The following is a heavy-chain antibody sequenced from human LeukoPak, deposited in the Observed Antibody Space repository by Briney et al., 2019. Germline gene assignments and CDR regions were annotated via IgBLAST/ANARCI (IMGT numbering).Heavy chain of an antibody. CDR2: MNPNSGNT. D-gene: IGHD3-10*01. J-gene: IGHJ5*02. CDR3: ARGRGVRGVIITTWFDP. V-gene: IGHV1-8*01. Sequence: ASVKVSCKASGYTFTSYDINWVRQATGQGLEWMGWMNPNSGNTGYAQKFQGRVTMTRNTSISTAYMELSSLRSEDTAVYYCARGRGVRGVIITTWFDPWGQGTLVTVSS. CDR1: GYTFTSYD.